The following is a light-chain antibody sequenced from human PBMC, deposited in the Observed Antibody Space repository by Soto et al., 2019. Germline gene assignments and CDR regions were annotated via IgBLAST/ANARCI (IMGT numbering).Light chain of an antibody. Sequence: DIQMNQSPSSLSASVGDRVTITCQARQDISNYLNWYQQKPGKAPKLLIYDASNLETGVPSRFSGSGSGTDFTFTISSLQPEDIATYYCQQYDNLPRTFGQGTKVEIK. CDR2: DAS. CDR3: QQYDNLPRT. J-gene: IGKJ1*01. V-gene: IGKV1-33*01. CDR1: QDISNY.